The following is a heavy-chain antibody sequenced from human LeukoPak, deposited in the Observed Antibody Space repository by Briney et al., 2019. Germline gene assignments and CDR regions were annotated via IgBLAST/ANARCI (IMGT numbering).Heavy chain of an antibody. CDR2: ISGSGSAT. Sequence: GGSLRLSCAASGFTFRSHGMHRVRQAPGKGLEWVSGISGSGSATYYADSVKGRFTISRDNSENTVYLQMDSLRVEDTAIYYCAKDRSSGGSCYNYWGRGTQVTVSS. CDR3: AKDRSSGGSCYNY. V-gene: IGHV3-23*01. J-gene: IGHJ4*02. CDR1: GFTFRSHG. D-gene: IGHD2-15*01.